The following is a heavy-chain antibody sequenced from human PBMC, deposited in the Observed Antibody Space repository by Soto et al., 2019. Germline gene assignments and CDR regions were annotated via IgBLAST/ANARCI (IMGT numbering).Heavy chain of an antibody. D-gene: IGHD4-17*01. V-gene: IGHV3-23*01. J-gene: IGHJ4*02. CDR1: GFSFSSFS. CDR3: AKDPNGDYVGAFDS. CDR2: IGGSGIIT. Sequence: GGSLRLSCRASGFSFSSFSMTWVRQAPGKGLEWVSSIGGSGIITYYTDSVKGRFTISRDNSGNTLFLHMNSLRADDTAVYYCAKDPNGDYVGAFDSWGQGTLVTVSS.